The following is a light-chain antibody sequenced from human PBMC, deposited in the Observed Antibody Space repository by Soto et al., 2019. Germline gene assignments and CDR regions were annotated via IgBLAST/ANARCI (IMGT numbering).Light chain of an antibody. J-gene: IGKJ1*01. Sequence: DIQLTQSPSFLSASVGDRVTITCRASQAISSYLAWFQQRPGKAPKVLIYAASTLQSGVPSRFSGSASGTEFTLPISSLQPEDFATYFCQQLNSYPWTFGQGTKVEIK. CDR2: AAS. V-gene: IGKV1-9*01. CDR1: QAISSY. CDR3: QQLNSYPWT.